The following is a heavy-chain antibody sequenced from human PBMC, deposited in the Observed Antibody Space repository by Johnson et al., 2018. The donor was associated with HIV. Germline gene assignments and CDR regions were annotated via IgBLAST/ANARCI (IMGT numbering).Heavy chain of an antibody. D-gene: IGHD1-26*01. Sequence: MLLVESGGGLIQPGGSLRLSCAASGFTVSASSMIWVRQAPGEGLKWVSLIYSGGTTYYADPVKGRFTISRDNSKNALYLQMHNLTTEDTAVYYCAKVLKAGGRMNDGFDIWGQGTLVTVSS. CDR1: GFTVSASS. J-gene: IGHJ3*02. CDR3: AKVLKAGGRMNDGFDI. CDR2: IYSGGTT. V-gene: IGHV3-66*03.